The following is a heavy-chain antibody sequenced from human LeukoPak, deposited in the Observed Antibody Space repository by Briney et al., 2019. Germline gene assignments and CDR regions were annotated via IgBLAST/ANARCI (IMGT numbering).Heavy chain of an antibody. J-gene: IGHJ4*02. V-gene: IGHV3-48*02. D-gene: IGHD3-22*01. CDR1: RFTFSSYG. CDR2: ISDSTSSK. CDR3: AGDPYYYDSSGYYSTDY. Sequence: GGSLRLSCAASRFTFSSYGMNWVRQAPGKGLEWVSYISDSTSSKYYADSVKGRFTISRDNAKNSLYLQMNSLRDEDTAVYYCAGDPYYYDSSGYYSTDYWGQGTLVTVSS.